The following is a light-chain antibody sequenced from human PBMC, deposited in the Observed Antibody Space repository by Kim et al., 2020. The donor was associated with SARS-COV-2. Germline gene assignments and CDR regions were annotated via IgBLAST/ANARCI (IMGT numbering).Light chain of an antibody. CDR1: SSNIGAFH. CDR2: KTD. V-gene: IGLV1-47*01. J-gene: IGLJ2*01. CDR3: AAWDDSLRAVL. Sequence: QSVLTQPPSASGTPGQRVTISCSGSSSNIGAFHVYWYQQLPGTAPKLLIYKTDQRPSGVPDRFSGSKSGTSASLAISGLRSDDEADYYCAAWDDSLRAVLFGGGTKVTVL.